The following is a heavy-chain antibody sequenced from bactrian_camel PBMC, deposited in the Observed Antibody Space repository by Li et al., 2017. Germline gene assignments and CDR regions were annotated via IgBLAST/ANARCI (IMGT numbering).Heavy chain of an antibody. CDR1: GFRFSAYY. D-gene: IGHD7*01. J-gene: IGHJ4*01. CDR2: INSGGGTT. CDR3: ARRGYDY. Sequence: QLVESGGGLVQPGGSLRLSCAASGFRFSAYYMAWVRQAPGKGLEWASTINSGGGTTYYADSVEGRYTISRDNAKNTLYLQLTSLTTEDTAMYYCARRGYDYWGQGTQVTVS. V-gene: IGHV3S1*01.